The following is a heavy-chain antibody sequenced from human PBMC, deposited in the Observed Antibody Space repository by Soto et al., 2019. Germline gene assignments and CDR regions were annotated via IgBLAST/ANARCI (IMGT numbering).Heavy chain of an antibody. CDR1: GFNFRTYA. J-gene: IGHJ4*02. D-gene: IGHD6-19*01. Sequence: PXGALILSFAASGFNFRTYALHWVRQPPGRVLDWVAVISYDGRNRWYADSVKGRFTISRDNSKNTLFLEMDSLRLDDTAVYYCARDERPYVPVAGTLHYWSQGTLVPVSS. CDR3: ARDERPYVPVAGTLHY. V-gene: IGHV3-30*04. CDR2: ISYDGRNR.